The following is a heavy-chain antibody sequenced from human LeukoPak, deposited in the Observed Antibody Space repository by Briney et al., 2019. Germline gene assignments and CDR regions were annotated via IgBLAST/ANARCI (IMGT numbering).Heavy chain of an antibody. CDR1: GYSFTSYW. V-gene: IGHV5-51*01. J-gene: IGHJ3*02. Sequence: ESLKISCKGSGYSFTSYWIGWVRQMPGKGLEWMGIIYPGDSDTRYSPSFQGQVTISADKSISTAYLQWSSLKASDTAMYYCAAKGGIRDSSGSILRDAFGIWGQGTMVTVSS. CDR3: AAKGGIRDSSGSILRDAFGI. D-gene: IGHD3-22*01. CDR2: IYPGDSDT.